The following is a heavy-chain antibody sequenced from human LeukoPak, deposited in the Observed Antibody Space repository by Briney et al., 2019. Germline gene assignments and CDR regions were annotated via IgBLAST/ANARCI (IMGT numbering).Heavy chain of an antibody. V-gene: IGHV1-69*04. CDR1: GGTFSSYA. CDR2: IVPILGIA. D-gene: IGHD1-1*01. Sequence: GASVKVSCKASGGTFSSYAISWVRQVPGQGLEWMGRIVPILGIANYAQKFQGRVTITADKSTSTAYMELSSLRSEDTAVYYCAREGYPLLRWFDPWGQGTLVTVSS. J-gene: IGHJ5*02. CDR3: AREGYPLLRWFDP.